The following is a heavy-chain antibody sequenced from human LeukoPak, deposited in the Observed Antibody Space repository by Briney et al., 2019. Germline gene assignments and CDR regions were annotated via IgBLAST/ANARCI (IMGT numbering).Heavy chain of an antibody. CDR2: IYHTGSS. J-gene: IGHJ6*03. CDR3: ATTIFGVDPYYYYMDV. D-gene: IGHD3-3*01. CDR1: GVSITTTDHF. Sequence: SETLSLTCIVSGVSITTTDHFWGWIRQPPGKGLEWMGNIYHTGSSYYNPSLKSRVTISVDTSKNQFSLKLSSVTAADTAVYYCATTIFGVDPYYYYMDVWGKGTTVTVSS. V-gene: IGHV4-39*07.